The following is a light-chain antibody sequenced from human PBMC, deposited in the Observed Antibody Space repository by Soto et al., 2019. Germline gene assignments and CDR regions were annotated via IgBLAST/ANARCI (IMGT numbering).Light chain of an antibody. J-gene: IGLJ3*02. Sequence: QLVLTQPPSASASLGASVTLTCTLSSGYSNYKVDWYQQRPGEGPRFVMRVGTGGIVGSKGDGIPDRFSVLGSGLNRYLTIKNIQEEDESDYHCGADHGSGSNFVRVFGGGTKLTVL. CDR3: GADHGSGSNFVRV. CDR1: SGYSNYK. V-gene: IGLV9-49*01. CDR2: VGTGGIVG.